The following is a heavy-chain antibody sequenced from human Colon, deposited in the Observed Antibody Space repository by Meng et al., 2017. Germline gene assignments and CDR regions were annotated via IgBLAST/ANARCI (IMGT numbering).Heavy chain of an antibody. V-gene: IGHV4-31*01. CDR3: ARVRRSGDDFDY. J-gene: IGHJ4*02. Sequence: QVELQESGPGLVKPSQTLSLTCTVSGGSISNGGYYWSWIRQLPGKGLEWIGYIYYSGSTYYNPSLRSLVSISVDTSKNQFSLRLTSVTAADTAVYYCARVRRSGDDFDYWGQGTLVTVSS. D-gene: IGHD1-26*01. CDR1: GGSISNGGYY. CDR2: IYYSGST.